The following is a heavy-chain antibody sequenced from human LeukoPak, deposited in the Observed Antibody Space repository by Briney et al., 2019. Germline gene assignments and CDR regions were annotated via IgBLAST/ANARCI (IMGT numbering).Heavy chain of an antibody. CDR3: ARQHDSYHYYYVDV. J-gene: IGHJ6*03. CDR1: GYSIRSGYY. CDR2: LYHSDSI. V-gene: IGHV4-38-2*01. D-gene: IGHD6-13*01. Sequence: PSETLSLTCALSGYSIRSGYYWIWIRQPPGKGLEWIGSLYHSDSIYYNPSLESRVTMSVDTSKNQFSLKLSFVTAADTAVYYCARQHDSYHYYYVDVWGKGTTVTVSS.